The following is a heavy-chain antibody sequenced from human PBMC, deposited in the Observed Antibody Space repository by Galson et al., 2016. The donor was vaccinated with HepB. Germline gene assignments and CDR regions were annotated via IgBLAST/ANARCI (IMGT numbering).Heavy chain of an antibody. CDR3: ARPPTYRSGSGYAYDAMDV. CDR1: GFTFSAYG. V-gene: IGHV3-30*04. Sequence: SLRLSCAASGFTFSAYGMHWVRQAPGNRLECVSVVSRDGSERYYADSVKGRFTISRDSSKNTLFLQLNSLKPEDTAVYYCARPPTYRSGSGYAYDAMDVWGQGTTVTVSS. J-gene: IGHJ6*02. D-gene: IGHD3-16*01. CDR2: VSRDGSER.